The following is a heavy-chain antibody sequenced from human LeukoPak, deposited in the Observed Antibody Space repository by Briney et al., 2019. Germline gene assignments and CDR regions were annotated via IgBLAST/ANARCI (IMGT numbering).Heavy chain of an antibody. CDR3: ARKLRLGGNWFDP. CDR1: GGTFTSYA. CDR2: IIPISGTT. V-gene: IGHV1-69*15. Sequence: SVKVSCKTSGGTFTSYAITWVRQARGQGREWMGKIIPISGTTNYAQKFQGRVTFTADESTSTAHMELSSLRSEDTALYYCARKLRLGGNWFDPWGQGTLVTVSS. J-gene: IGHJ5*02. D-gene: IGHD1-26*01.